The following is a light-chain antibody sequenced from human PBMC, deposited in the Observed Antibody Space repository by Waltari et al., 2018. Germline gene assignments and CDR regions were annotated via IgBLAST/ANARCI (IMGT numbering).Light chain of an antibody. J-gene: IGLJ3*02. V-gene: IGLV1-44*01. Sequence: SVLTQLPSASGTPGQPVITSVSDSTSNLHTAAVHWYKHFHGTAPKLLIYSLNQRPSGVPDRFSTSMSGTSASMAISGLQYDDEALYFCASWDVSLNAPVFGGGTKLTGL. CDR2: SLN. CDR3: ASWDVSLNAPV. CDR1: TSNLHTAA.